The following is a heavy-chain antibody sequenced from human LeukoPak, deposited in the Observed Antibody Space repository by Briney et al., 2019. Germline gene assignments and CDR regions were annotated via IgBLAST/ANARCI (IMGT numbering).Heavy chain of an antibody. J-gene: IGHJ3*01. V-gene: IGHV3-48*03. CDR1: GFTFSSYE. CDR3: VKARGLSRLAGDAFHL. Sequence: GGSLRLSCAASGFTFSSYEMNWVRQAPGKGLEWVSYISSSGSTIYYADSVKGRFTISRDNAKNSLYLQMNSLRAEDTAVYYCVKARGLSRLAGDAFHLWGQGTMVIVSS. CDR2: ISSSGSTI. D-gene: IGHD6-19*01.